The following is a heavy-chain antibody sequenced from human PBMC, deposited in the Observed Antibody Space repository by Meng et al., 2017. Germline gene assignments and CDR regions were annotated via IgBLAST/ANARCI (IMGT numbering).Heavy chain of an antibody. CDR2: IYYSGST. J-gene: IGHJ6*02. D-gene: IGHD6-19*01. CDR1: GGSVSSGSYY. CDR3: ARGQVVAGTTVEVSSYYYYGMDV. V-gene: IGHV4-61*01. Sequence: SETLSLTCTVSGGSVSSGSYYWSWIRQPPGKGLEWIGYIYYSGSTNYNPSLKSRVTISVDTSKNQFSLKLSSVTAADTAVYYCARGQVVAGTTVEVSSYYYYGMDVWGQGTTVTVSS.